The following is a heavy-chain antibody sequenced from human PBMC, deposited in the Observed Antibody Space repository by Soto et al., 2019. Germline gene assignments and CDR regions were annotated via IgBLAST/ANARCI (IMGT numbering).Heavy chain of an antibody. J-gene: IGHJ5*02. Sequence: PSETLSLTCTVSGESVMSGSSYGSWIRQPPAKGLEWIGNIYYSGSTNYNPALKSRVTMSIDTPKNPFSLRLNSMTAADTAVYYCARMLLPARPNTTWFDPWGQGTLVTVSS. CDR2: IYYSGST. V-gene: IGHV4-61*01. CDR3: ARMLLPARPNTTWFDP. CDR1: GESVMSGSSY. D-gene: IGHD3-10*01.